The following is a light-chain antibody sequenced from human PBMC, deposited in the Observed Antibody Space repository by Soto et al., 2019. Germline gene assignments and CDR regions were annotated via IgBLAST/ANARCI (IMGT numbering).Light chain of an antibody. J-gene: IGKJ4*01. CDR3: QHYDRYPPT. CDR1: QSITSDF. Sequence: ESVLTQSPGTLSLSPGERATLSCRASQSITSDFLAWYQQKVGQAPRLLIYAASSRATGIPGRFSGSGSGTDFTLSISRLEPADFAVYYCQHYDRYPPTFGGGTKVEIK. CDR2: AAS. V-gene: IGKV3-20*01.